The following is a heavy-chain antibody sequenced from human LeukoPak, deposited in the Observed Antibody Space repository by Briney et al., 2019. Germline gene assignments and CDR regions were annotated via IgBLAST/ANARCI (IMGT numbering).Heavy chain of an antibody. CDR2: IIPILGIA. Sequence: SVKVSCKASGGTFSSYAISWVRQAPGQGLEWMGRIIPILGIANYAQKFQGRVTTTADKSTSTAYMELSSLRSEDTAVYYCARGHGDYYFDYWGQGTLVTVSS. D-gene: IGHD4-17*01. CDR1: GGTFSSYA. V-gene: IGHV1-69*04. CDR3: ARGHGDYYFDY. J-gene: IGHJ4*02.